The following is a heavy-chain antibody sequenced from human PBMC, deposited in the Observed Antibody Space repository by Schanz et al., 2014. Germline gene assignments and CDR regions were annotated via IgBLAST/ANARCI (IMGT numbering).Heavy chain of an antibody. CDR2: ITDSGGST. CDR3: AKVGRYSGSLGDFDI. J-gene: IGHJ3*02. CDR1: GFTFSSYA. D-gene: IGHD1-26*01. Sequence: EVQLLESGGGLVQPGGSLRLSCAASGFTFSSYAMSWVRQSPGKGLEWVSAITDSGGSTFYADSVKGRFTISRDNSKNTLYPQMNSLRAEDAAVEYGAKVGRYSGSLGDFDIWGQGTMVTVSS. V-gene: IGHV3-23*01.